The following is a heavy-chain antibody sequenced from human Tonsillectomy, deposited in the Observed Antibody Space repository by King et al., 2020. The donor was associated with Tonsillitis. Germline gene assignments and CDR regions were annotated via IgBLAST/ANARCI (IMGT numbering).Heavy chain of an antibody. D-gene: IGHD3-10*01. CDR2: ISSSSSTI. CDR3: ARDLGGDYYGSGGADY. V-gene: IGHV3-48*02. CDR1: GFTFSSYI. Sequence: VQLVESGGGLVQPGGSLRLSCAASGFTFSSYIMNWVRQAPGKGLEWVSYISSSSSTIYYADSVKGRFTISRDNAKNSLYLQMNSLRDEDTAVYYCARDLGGDYYGSGGADYWGQGTLVTVSS. J-gene: IGHJ4*02.